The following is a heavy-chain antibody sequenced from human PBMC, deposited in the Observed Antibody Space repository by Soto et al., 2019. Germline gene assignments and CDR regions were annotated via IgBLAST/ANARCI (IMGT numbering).Heavy chain of an antibody. CDR1: GWSFSGYY. Sequence: PXETLYLTCAVYGWSFSGYYWSWVRQPPGKGLEWIGEINHSGSTNYNPSLKRRVTISVDTCKNQFSLKLSPVTAADTAVYYCARGRAAAGTWLSWFDHWGQGTLVTVSS. V-gene: IGHV4-34*01. CDR3: ARGRAAAGTWLSWFDH. CDR2: INHSGST. D-gene: IGHD6-13*01. J-gene: IGHJ5*02.